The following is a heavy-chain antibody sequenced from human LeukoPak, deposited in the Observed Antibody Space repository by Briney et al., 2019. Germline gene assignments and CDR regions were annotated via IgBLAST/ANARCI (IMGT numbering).Heavy chain of an antibody. CDR1: GFTFSSYA. CDR3: AKDRYGSGSHYSY. CDR2: ISGSGGST. Sequence: GGSLRLSCAASGFTFSSYAMSWVRQAPGKGLEWVSAISGSGGSTYYADSVKGRFTISRDNSKSTLYLRMNSLRAEDTAVYYCAKDRYGSGSHYSYWGQGTLVTVSS. D-gene: IGHD3-10*01. J-gene: IGHJ4*02. V-gene: IGHV3-23*01.